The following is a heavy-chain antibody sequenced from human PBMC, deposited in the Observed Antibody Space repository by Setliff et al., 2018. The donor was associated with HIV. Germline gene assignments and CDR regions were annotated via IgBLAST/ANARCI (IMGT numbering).Heavy chain of an antibody. CDR3: ARTTVRDFGLVITNFDQ. J-gene: IGHJ4*02. Sequence: SETLSLTCTVSGGSINGHSWSWIRQPPGKVLEWIGYIDHSETTTYNPSLKSRLTISIDTSKTQFSLNLSSVTAADTAVYYCARTTVRDFGLVITNFDQWGLGTLVTVSS. CDR1: GGSINGHS. CDR2: IDHSETT. V-gene: IGHV4-59*11. D-gene: IGHD3-3*01.